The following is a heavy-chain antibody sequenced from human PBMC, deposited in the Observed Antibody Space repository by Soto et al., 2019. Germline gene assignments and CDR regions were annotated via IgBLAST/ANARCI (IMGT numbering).Heavy chain of an antibody. D-gene: IGHD4-17*01. Sequence: SETLSLTCTVSGGSVSKYYWNWIRQPAGKGLEWIGRIHSTRSPNYNPSLKSRVTMSVDTSKNQFSLKLNLTSVTAADTAVYYCARSPAYGDYANLDTWGQGTLVTVSS. CDR2: IHSTRSP. J-gene: IGHJ5*02. CDR1: GGSVSKYY. V-gene: IGHV4-4*07. CDR3: ARSPAYGDYANLDT.